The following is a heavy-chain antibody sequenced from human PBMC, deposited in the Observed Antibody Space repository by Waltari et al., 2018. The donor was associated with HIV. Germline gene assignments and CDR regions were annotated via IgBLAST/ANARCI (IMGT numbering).Heavy chain of an antibody. CDR2: INHSGST. CDR1: GGSFSGYY. J-gene: IGHJ4*02. CDR3: ARVSGAAAADTAFDY. V-gene: IGHV4-34*01. D-gene: IGHD6-13*01. Sequence: QVQLQQWGAGLLKPSETLSLTCAVYGGSFSGYYWSWIRQPPGKGLEWIGEINHSGSTNSNPSLKSRVTISVDTSKNQFSLKLSSVTAADTAVYYCARVSGAAAADTAFDYWGQGTLVTVSS.